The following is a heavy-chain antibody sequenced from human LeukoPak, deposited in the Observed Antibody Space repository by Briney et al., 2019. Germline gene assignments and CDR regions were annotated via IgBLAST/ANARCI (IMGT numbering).Heavy chain of an antibody. J-gene: IGHJ3*02. V-gene: IGHV3-48*04. Sequence: GGSLRLSCAASGFTFSSYSMNWVRQAPGKGLEWVSYISSSGSTIYYADSVKGRFTISRDNAKNSLYLQMNSLRAEDTAVYYCARVMAGEGYDAFDIWGQGTMVTVSS. CDR3: ARVMAGEGYDAFDI. CDR1: GFTFSSYS. D-gene: IGHD5-24*01. CDR2: ISSSGSTI.